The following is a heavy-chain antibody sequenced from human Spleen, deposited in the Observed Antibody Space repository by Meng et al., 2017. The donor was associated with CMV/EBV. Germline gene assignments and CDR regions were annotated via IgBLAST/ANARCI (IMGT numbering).Heavy chain of an antibody. CDR1: AFPFRNFG. J-gene: IGHJ4*02. Sequence: LRLSCAASAFPFRNFGMSWVRQALGKGLEWVSHISDRGSSTYYADSVKGRFTISRDNSKNTLYLQMNSLRAEDTAVYYCATLYGAEDYWGQGTLVTVSS. CDR3: ATLYGAEDY. V-gene: IGHV3-23*01. D-gene: IGHD4/OR15-4a*01. CDR2: ISDRGSST.